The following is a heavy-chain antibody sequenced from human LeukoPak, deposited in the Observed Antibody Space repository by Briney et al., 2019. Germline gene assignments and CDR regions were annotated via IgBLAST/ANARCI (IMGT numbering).Heavy chain of an antibody. CDR2: INPSGGST. D-gene: IGHD3-22*01. V-gene: IGHV1-46*01. CDR3: ARVHHYFDIAFDY. Sequence: GASVKVSCKASGYSFTGYYLHWVRQAPGQGLERMGIINPSGGSTTYAQKFQGRVTMTRDMSTSTVYMELISLRSEDTAVYYCARVHHYFDIAFDYWGQGTLVTVSS. CDR1: GYSFTGYY. J-gene: IGHJ4*02.